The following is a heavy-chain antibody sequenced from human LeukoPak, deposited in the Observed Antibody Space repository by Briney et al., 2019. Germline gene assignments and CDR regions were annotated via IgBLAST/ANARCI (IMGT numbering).Heavy chain of an antibody. V-gene: IGHV3-66*01. J-gene: IGHJ6*02. D-gene: IGHD3-22*01. CDR2: IYSGGST. CDR1: GFTFSSYA. Sequence: PGGSLRLSCAASGFTFSSYAMSWVRQAPGKGLEWVSVIYSGGSTYYADSVKGRFTISRDNSKNTLYLQMSSLRAEDTAVYYCARDSSGYYGYGMDVWGQGTTVTVSS. CDR3: ARDSSGYYGYGMDV.